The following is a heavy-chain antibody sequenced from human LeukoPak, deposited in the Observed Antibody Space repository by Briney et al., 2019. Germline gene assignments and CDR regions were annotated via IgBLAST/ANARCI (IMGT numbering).Heavy chain of an antibody. CDR1: GGPFSGYY. CDR3: ATSVTNCSGGSCHNWFDP. Sequence: SETLSLTCAVYGGPFSGYYWSWIRQPPGKGLEWIGEINHSGSTNYNPSLKSRVTISVDTSKNQFSLKLSSVTAADTAVYYCATSVTNCSGGSCHNWFDPWGQGTLVTVSS. CDR2: INHSGST. V-gene: IGHV4-34*01. D-gene: IGHD2-15*01. J-gene: IGHJ5*02.